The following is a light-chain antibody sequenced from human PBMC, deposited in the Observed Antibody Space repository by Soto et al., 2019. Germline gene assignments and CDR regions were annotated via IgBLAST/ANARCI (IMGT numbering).Light chain of an antibody. Sequence: EFVLTHSPGTLSLSPCEGATLSFSASQSLTNSFMAWYQQKPGQAPRLLIYDTSSRASGIPDRFSGSGSGTDFTLTISRLETEDFAVFYCQQYGTSEIIFGQGTRLEIK. V-gene: IGKV3-20*01. CDR2: DTS. CDR3: QQYGTSEII. CDR1: QSLTNSF. J-gene: IGKJ5*01.